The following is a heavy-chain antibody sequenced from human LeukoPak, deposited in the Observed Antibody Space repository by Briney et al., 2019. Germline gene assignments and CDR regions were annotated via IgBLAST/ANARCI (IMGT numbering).Heavy chain of an antibody. CDR1: GGSLSTHH. Sequence: SETLSLTCVVSGGSLSTHHWSWIRQSPGRGLEWIGYISDSGSTNYNPSLKSRVTISVDTSKNQFSLKLSSVTAADTAVYYCARGGPTIDFDYWGQGTLVTVSS. CDR2: ISDSGST. D-gene: IGHD1-1*01. J-gene: IGHJ4*02. V-gene: IGHV4-59*08. CDR3: ARGGPTIDFDY.